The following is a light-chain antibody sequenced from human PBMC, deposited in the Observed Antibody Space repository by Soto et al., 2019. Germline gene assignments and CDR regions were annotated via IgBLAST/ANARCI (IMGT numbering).Light chain of an antibody. Sequence: DIVMTQSPDSLAVSLGERATLNCKSSQSVLYRSNNNNYLAWYQQKPGQPPKLLIYWATTRESGVPDRFSGSGSGTDFTLTITSLQAEDVAVYFCHQYYSTPWTFGQGTKAEIK. CDR1: QSVLYRSNNNNY. J-gene: IGKJ1*01. V-gene: IGKV4-1*01. CDR3: HQYYSTPWT. CDR2: WAT.